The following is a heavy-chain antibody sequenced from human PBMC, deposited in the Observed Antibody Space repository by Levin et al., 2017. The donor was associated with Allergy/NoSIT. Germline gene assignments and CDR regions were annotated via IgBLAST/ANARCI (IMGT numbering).Heavy chain of an antibody. CDR3: ARALRRSYYHVYYYGMDV. CDR2: MNPNSGNT. D-gene: IGHD3-10*01. Sequence: GESLKISCKASGYTFTSYDINWVRQATGQGLEWMGWMNPNSGNTGYAQKFQGRVTMTRNTSISTAYMELSSLRSEDTAVYYCARALRRSYYHVYYYGMDVWGQGTTVTVSS. CDR1: GYTFTSYD. J-gene: IGHJ6*02. V-gene: IGHV1-8*01.